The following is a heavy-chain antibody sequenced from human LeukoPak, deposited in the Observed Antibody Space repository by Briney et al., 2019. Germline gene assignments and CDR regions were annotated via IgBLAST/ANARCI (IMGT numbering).Heavy chain of an antibody. CDR2: ISSSGGIT. J-gene: IGHJ3*02. Sequence: GGSLRLSCAASGFTFSSFAITWVRQAPGKGLEWFTTISSSGGITYYADSVKGRFTISRDNSKNTLYLQMNSLRVEDTAVYYCAKHLRQQDRNDDFDIWGQGTMVTVSS. CDR3: AKHLRQQDRNDDFDI. V-gene: IGHV3-23*01. CDR1: GFTFSSFA. D-gene: IGHD6-13*01.